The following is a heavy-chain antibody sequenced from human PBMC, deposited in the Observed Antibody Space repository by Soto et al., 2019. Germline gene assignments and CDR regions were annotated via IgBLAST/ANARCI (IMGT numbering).Heavy chain of an antibody. J-gene: IGHJ6*02. D-gene: IGHD3-22*01. V-gene: IGHV5-51*01. CDR1: GYGFTSYW. CDR3: ARRGDSSGYYSSYYYGMDV. Sequence: ESLKLSFKGCGYGFTSYWIVWVRQMPGKGLEWMGIIYPGDSDTRYSPSFQGQVTISADKSISTAYLQWSSLRASDTAMYYCARRGDSSGYYSSYYYGMDVWGQGTTVTVSS. CDR2: IYPGDSDT.